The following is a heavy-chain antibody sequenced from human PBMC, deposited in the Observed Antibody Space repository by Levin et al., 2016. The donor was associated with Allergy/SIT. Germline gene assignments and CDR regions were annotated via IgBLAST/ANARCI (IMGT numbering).Heavy chain of an antibody. CDR1: GDSISRYY. D-gene: IGHD1-26*01. CDR2: IYFSGSS. V-gene: IGHV4-59*13. CDR3: ARDNAEPPSYYYGMDV. Sequence: GSLRLSCTVSGDSISRYYWTWIRQSPDKGLEWIGCIYFSGSSYYNPSLESRVTISVDRSKNQFSLRLKSVTAADTAVYFCARDNAEPPSYYYGMDVWGQGTTVTVSS. J-gene: IGHJ6*02.